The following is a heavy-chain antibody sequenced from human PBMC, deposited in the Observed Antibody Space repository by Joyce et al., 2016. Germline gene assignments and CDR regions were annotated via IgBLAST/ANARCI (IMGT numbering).Heavy chain of an antibody. J-gene: IGHJ4*02. V-gene: IGHV1-69*01. CDR1: GGTFSIYA. CDR2: IIPIFGTT. CDR3: ATNVNRNYGD. D-gene: IGHD1-7*01. Sequence: QVQLVQSGSEVKKPGSSVKVSCKASGGTFSIYAITWMRQAPGQGLDGMGGIIPIFGTTNYAQKFQGRVTISADASTSTAYMELSSVRSEDTAIYYCATNVNRNYGDWGQGTLVTV.